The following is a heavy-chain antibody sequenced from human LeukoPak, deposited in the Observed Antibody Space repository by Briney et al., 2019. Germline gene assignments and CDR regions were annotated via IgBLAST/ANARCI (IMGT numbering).Heavy chain of an antibody. V-gene: IGHV1-69*05. CDR2: IIPIFGTA. D-gene: IGHD3-22*01. J-gene: IGHJ4*02. CDR1: GGTFSSYA. Sequence: GASVKVSCKASGGTFSSYAISWVRQAPGQGLEWMGGIIPIFGTANYAQKFQGRVTITTDESTSTAYMELSSLRSEDTAVYYCASTKRGYYYDSSGYSKLDYWGQGTLVTVSS. CDR3: ASTKRGYYYDSSGYSKLDY.